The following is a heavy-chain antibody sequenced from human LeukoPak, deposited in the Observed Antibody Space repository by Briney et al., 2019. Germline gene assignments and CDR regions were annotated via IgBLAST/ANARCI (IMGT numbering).Heavy chain of an antibody. CDR1: EFTFSNSG. J-gene: IGHJ4*02. Sequence: GGSLRLSCAASEFTFSNSGMHWVRQAPGKGLEWVAFLRYDGSNKFYTDSVKGRFTISRDNSKNTLYLQMNSLRAEDTAVYYCAGDIVATKPDYWGQGTLVTVSS. V-gene: IGHV3-30*02. D-gene: IGHD5-12*01. CDR2: LRYDGSNK. CDR3: AGDIVATKPDY.